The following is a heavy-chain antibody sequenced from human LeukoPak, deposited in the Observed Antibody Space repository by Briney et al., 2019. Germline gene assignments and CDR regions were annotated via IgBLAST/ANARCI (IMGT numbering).Heavy chain of an antibody. CDR3: ARVRKPTKNSGYYLDY. Sequence: GGSLRLSCAVSGFTFSSYGVHWVRQAPGKGPEWVAVIWEDGSVNYYQDSVKGRFTISRDKSRNTLYLQMNRLRAEDTAVYYCARVRKPTKNSGYYLDYWGQGTLVTVSS. D-gene: IGHD2-21*01. CDR1: GFTFSSYG. J-gene: IGHJ4*02. CDR2: IWEDGSVN. V-gene: IGHV3-33*01.